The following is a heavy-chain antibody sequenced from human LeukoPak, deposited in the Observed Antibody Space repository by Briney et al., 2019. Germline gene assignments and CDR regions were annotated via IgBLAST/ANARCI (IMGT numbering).Heavy chain of an antibody. Sequence: GGSLRLSCAASGFTFSSYAMSWVRQAPGKGLEWVSAISGSGGSTYYADSVKGRFTISRDNSKNTLYLQMNSLRAEDTAVYYCAKDSTYYDYVWGSYRLVPDYWGQGTLVTVSS. CDR1: GFTFSSYA. CDR3: AKDSTYYDYVWGSYRLVPDY. J-gene: IGHJ4*02. D-gene: IGHD3-16*02. V-gene: IGHV3-23*01. CDR2: ISGSGGST.